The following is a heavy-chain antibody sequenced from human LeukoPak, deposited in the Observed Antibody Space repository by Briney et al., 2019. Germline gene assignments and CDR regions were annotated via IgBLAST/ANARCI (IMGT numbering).Heavy chain of an antibody. Sequence: ASVKVSCKASGYTFTSYYMHWVRQAPGQGLEWMGIINPSGGSTSYAQKFQGRVTMTRDTSTSTVYMELSSLRSEDTAVYYCARDPSVATIRTPYYFDYWGQGTLDTVSS. V-gene: IGHV1-46*01. CDR1: GYTFTSYY. D-gene: IGHD5-12*01. CDR2: INPSGGST. J-gene: IGHJ4*02. CDR3: ARDPSVATIRTPYYFDY.